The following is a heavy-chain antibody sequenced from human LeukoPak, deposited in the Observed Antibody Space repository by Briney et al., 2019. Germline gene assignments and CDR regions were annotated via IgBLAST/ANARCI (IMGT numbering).Heavy chain of an antibody. CDR3: AKYTAYYYDSSGNNFDY. Sequence: PGGSLRLSCAASGFTFSSYAMSWVRQAPGKGPEWVSAISGSGGSTYYADSVKGRFTISRDNSKNTLYLQMNSLRAEDTAVYYCAKYTAYYYDSSGNNFDYWGQGTLVTVSS. CDR2: ISGSGGST. J-gene: IGHJ4*02. CDR1: GFTFSSYA. D-gene: IGHD3-22*01. V-gene: IGHV3-23*01.